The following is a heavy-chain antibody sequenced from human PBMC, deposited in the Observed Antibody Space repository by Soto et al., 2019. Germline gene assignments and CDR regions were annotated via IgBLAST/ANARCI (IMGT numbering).Heavy chain of an antibody. D-gene: IGHD1-26*01. V-gene: IGHV4-59*01. CDR3: ARALVGSFDAFDI. CDR2: IFHSVAT. J-gene: IGHJ3*02. Sequence: QVQLQESGPGLVKPSETLSLTCSVSGGSISTYYWSWIRQAPGKRLEWLGYIFHSVATNYNPSLESRVTISVDTSKSQLSLRLTSVTAADTGVYYCARALVGSFDAFDIWGQGTTVTVSS. CDR1: GGSISTYY.